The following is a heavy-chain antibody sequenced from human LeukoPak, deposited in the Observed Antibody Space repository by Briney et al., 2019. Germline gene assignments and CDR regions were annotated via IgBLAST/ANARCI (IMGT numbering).Heavy chain of an antibody. V-gene: IGHV3-11*01. Sequence: GGSLRLSCAASGFTFSDYYMSWIRQAPGKGLEWVSYISSSGSTTYYADSVKGRFTISRDNAKNSLYLQMNSLRAEDTAVYYCASSAERLRPFDYWGQGTLVTVSS. CDR3: ASSAERLRPFDY. J-gene: IGHJ4*02. D-gene: IGHD3-16*01. CDR1: GFTFSDYY. CDR2: ISSSGSTT.